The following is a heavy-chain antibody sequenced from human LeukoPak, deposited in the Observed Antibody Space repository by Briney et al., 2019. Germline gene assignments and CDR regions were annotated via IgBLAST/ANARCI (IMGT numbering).Heavy chain of an antibody. CDR1: GFTFSSYA. Sequence: GGSLRLSCAASGFTFSSYAMSWVRQAPGKGLEWVSAISGSGGSTYYADSVKGRFTISRDNSKNTLYLQMNSLRAEDTAVYYCAKGLHGGSSSAEGYWGQGTLVTVSS. CDR2: ISGSGGST. CDR3: AKGLHGGSSSAEGY. V-gene: IGHV3-23*01. J-gene: IGHJ4*02. D-gene: IGHD6-6*01.